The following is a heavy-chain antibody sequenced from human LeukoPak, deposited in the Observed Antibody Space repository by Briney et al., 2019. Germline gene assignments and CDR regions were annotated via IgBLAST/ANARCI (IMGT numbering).Heavy chain of an antibody. Sequence: SETLSLTCTVSGGSISSYYWSWIRQPPEKGLEWIGYIYYSGTTNYNPSLKSRVTISVDTSKNQFSLKLSSVTAADTAVYYCARGVYIAAAQYGYWGQGTLVTVSS. CDR3: ARGVYIAAAQYGY. CDR2: IYYSGTT. D-gene: IGHD6-13*01. J-gene: IGHJ4*02. V-gene: IGHV4-59*01. CDR1: GGSISSYY.